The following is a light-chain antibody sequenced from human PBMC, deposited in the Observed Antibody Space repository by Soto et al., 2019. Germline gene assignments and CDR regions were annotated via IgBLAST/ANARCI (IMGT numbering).Light chain of an antibody. J-gene: IGLJ1*01. V-gene: IGLV2-14*03. CDR1: SIDVGGTNH. CDR2: DVS. CDR3: CSYTSFSTYV. Sequence: ALTQPASVSGSPGQSITISCSGTSIDVGGTNHVSWYLQHPGEAPKLIMYDVSNRPSGVSDRFFGSKADNTATLTVSGLQAEDEADYYCCSYTSFSTYVFGTGTKVTVL.